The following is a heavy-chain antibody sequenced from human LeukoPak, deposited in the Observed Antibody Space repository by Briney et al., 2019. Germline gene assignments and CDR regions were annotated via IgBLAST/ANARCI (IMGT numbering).Heavy chain of an antibody. V-gene: IGHV3-23*01. J-gene: IGHJ4*02. Sequence: GGSLRLSCAASGFTFSSYGMSWVRQAPGKGLEWVSGISGSGGFTYYADSVKGRLTISRDNSKNTLYLQMNSLRAEDTAVYYCARVPPLGLELLLGYFDYWGQGTLVTVSS. D-gene: IGHD1-7*01. CDR1: GFTFSSYG. CDR2: ISGSGGFT. CDR3: ARVPPLGLELLLGYFDY.